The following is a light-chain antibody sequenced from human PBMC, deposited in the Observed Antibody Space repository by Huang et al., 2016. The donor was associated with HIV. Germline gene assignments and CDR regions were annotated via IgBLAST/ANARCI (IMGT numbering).Light chain of an antibody. CDR2: GAS. CDR3: QQYGSSPPT. CDR1: QSISSSY. Sequence: EIVLTQSPGTLSLSPGERATLSCRASQSISSSYLAWYQQKPGQAPRLLIFGASSRATGIPDRFSGSGYGTDFTLIISRLEPEDFAVFYCQQYGSSPPTFGQGTKVEIK. V-gene: IGKV3-20*01. J-gene: IGKJ1*01.